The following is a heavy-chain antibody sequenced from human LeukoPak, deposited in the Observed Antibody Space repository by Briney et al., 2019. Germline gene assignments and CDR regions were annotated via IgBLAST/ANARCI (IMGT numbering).Heavy chain of an antibody. V-gene: IGHV3-23*01. Sequence: GGSLRLSCATSGISFNGYAFHWVRHAPGKGLEWVSAISGSGGSTYYADSVKGRFTISRDNSKNTLYLQMNSLRAEDTAVYYCAKDGIGYSNYFDYWGQGTLVTVSS. CDR2: ISGSGGST. J-gene: IGHJ4*02. CDR3: AKDGIGYSNYFDY. CDR1: GISFNGYA. D-gene: IGHD4-11*01.